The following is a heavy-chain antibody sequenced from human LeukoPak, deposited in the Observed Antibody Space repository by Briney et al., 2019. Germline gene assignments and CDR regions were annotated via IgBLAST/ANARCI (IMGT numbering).Heavy chain of an antibody. V-gene: IGHV1-2*02. J-gene: IGHJ1*01. Sequence: ASVKVSCKASGYTFVGYYLHWVGQAPGQGLEWMAWIDPSTGNTHYAQKFQGRITVTRDTSISTTYMELSWLTSDDTALYYCAREYSASEHWGQGTLVTVSS. CDR2: IDPSTGNT. CDR3: AREYSASEH. CDR1: GYTFVGYY. D-gene: IGHD4-11*01.